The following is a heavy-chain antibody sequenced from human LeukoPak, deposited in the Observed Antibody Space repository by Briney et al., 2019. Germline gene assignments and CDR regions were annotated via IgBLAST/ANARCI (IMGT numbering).Heavy chain of an antibody. CDR2: ISRRGDTI. D-gene: IGHD6-19*01. Sequence: LGGSLRLSCEASGFSFSDYSMNWVRQAPGKGLEWFSYISRRGDTIYYADSVKGRFTISRDNAGDSLYLQMNSLRAEDTGLYYCARGDGVPGTLGHWGPGTLVTVSS. V-gene: IGHV3-48*01. J-gene: IGHJ4*01. CDR3: ARGDGVPGTLGH. CDR1: GFSFSDYS.